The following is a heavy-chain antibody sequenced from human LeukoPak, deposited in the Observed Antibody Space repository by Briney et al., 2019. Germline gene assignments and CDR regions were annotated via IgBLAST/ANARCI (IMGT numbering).Heavy chain of an antibody. J-gene: IGHJ6*02. CDR1: GGSISSGDHY. CDR2: IYYSGST. Sequence: SETLSLTCTVSGGSISSGDHYWSWIRQPPGKGLEWLGYIYYSGSTYYNPSLKSRVTISVDTSKNQLSLKLSSVTAADTAVYYCARDFFRSYAYYYGMDVWGQGTTVTVSS. D-gene: IGHD3-3*01. CDR3: ARDFFRSYAYYYGMDV. V-gene: IGHV4-30-4*01.